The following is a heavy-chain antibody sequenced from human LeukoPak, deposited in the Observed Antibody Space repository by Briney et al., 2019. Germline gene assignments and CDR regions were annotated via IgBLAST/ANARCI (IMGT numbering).Heavy chain of an antibody. Sequence: GASMKVSCKASGYTFTGYYMHWVRQAPGQGLEWMGRITPNSGGTNYPQKFQGRVTMTRDTSISTAYMELSRLRSDDTAVYYCARGIPAPEGLDAFDIWGQGTRVTVSS. CDR3: ARGIPAPEGLDAFDI. J-gene: IGHJ3*02. CDR2: ITPNSGGT. D-gene: IGHD2-2*01. CDR1: GYTFTGYY. V-gene: IGHV1-2*06.